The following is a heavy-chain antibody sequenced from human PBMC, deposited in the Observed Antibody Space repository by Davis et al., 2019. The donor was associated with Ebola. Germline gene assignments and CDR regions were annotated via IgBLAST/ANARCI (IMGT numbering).Heavy chain of an antibody. CDR3: ARDLWFGESDYYYYGMDV. Sequence: PWGSLRLSCAASGFTFSSYSMNWVRQAPGKGLEWVSSISSSSSYIYYADSVKGRFTISRDNAKNSLYLQMNSLRAEDTAVYYCARDLWFGESDYYYYGMDVWGQGTTVTVSS. CDR1: GFTFSSYS. CDR2: ISSSSSYI. J-gene: IGHJ6*02. V-gene: IGHV3-21*04. D-gene: IGHD3-10*01.